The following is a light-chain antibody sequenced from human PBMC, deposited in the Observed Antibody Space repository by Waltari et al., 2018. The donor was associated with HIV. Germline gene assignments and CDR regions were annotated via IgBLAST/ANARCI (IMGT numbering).Light chain of an antibody. Sequence: QSVLTQPPSASGTPGQRVTISCSGSSSNIGSNTVNWYHQLPGTAPKLLIYTNNQRPSGVPDRFAGSKSGTSASLAISWLQSEDEADYYCAAWDDSLNGWVFGGGTKLTVL. J-gene: IGLJ3*02. V-gene: IGLV1-44*01. CDR2: TNN. CDR1: SSNIGSNT. CDR3: AAWDDSLNGWV.